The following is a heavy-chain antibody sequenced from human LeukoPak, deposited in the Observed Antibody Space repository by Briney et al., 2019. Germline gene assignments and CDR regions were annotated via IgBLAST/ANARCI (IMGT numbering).Heavy chain of an antibody. J-gene: IGHJ4*02. Sequence: GGSLRLSCAAPGFTFSTNAMSWVRQAPGKGLEWVSTLSGSGGSLYSADSVKGRFTISRDNSKNTLFLQMNSLRAEDTAVYYCAKSILMTTVTTYYFDYWGQGTLVTVSS. CDR2: LSGSGGSL. CDR3: AKSILMTTVTTYYFDY. V-gene: IGHV3-23*01. D-gene: IGHD4-17*01. CDR1: GFTFSTNA.